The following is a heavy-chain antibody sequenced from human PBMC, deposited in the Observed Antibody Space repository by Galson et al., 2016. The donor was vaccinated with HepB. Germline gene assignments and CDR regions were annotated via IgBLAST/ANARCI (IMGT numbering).Heavy chain of an antibody. J-gene: IGHJ4*02. CDR2: ISGDGRAT. V-gene: IGHV3-23*01. Sequence: SLRLSCAASGFIISSYGMSWVRQPPGKGLEWVSVISGDGRATYYADSVKGRFTISRDNSKSALYLQMDSLRAEDTAVYYCAKDGTHKSTWYYGIAAGYYFDYWGQGTLVTVSS. CDR1: GFIISSYG. CDR3: AKDGTHKSTWYYGIAAGYYFDY. D-gene: IGHD6-13*01.